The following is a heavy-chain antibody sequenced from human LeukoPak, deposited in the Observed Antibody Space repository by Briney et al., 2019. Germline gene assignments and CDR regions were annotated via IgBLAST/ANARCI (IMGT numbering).Heavy chain of an antibody. V-gene: IGHV1-46*01. CDR1: GYSFTSYY. D-gene: IGHD3-10*01. CDR2: INPSGGRT. J-gene: IGHJ4*02. Sequence: GASVKVSCKASGYSFTSYYMLWVRQAPGQGLQWMGIINPSGGRTSYAQKFQGRATMTRDMSTTTVYMELSSLRSEDTAVYYCARDRGGEFDYWGQGTLVTVSS. CDR3: ARDRGGEFDY.